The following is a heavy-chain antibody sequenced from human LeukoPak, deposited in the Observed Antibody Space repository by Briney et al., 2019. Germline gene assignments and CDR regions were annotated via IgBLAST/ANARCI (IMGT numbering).Heavy chain of an antibody. D-gene: IGHD4-23*01. CDR3: ARPSSLYGGTSEDY. CDR2: IYPGDSDT. Sequence: PGESLKISCKASGYSFTDYWIVWVRQMPGKGLEWMGAIYPGDSDTRYSPSLDGQVTISADKSVSTPYLQWSSLQASDTAMYYCARPSSLYGGTSEDYWGQGTLVTVSP. V-gene: IGHV5-51*01. CDR1: GYSFTDYW. J-gene: IGHJ4*02.